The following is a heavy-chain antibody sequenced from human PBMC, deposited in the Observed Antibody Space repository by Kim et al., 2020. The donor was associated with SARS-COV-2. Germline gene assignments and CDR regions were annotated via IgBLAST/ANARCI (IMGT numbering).Heavy chain of an antibody. CDR3: ARSAGRNPNWFDP. D-gene: IGHD1-1*01. Sequence: ASVKVSCKASGYTFTGYYMHWVRQAPGQGLEWMGRINPNSGGTNYAQKFQGRVTMTRDTSISTAYMELSRLRSDDTAVYYCARSAGRNPNWFDPWGQGTLVTVSS. CDR1: GYTFTGYY. J-gene: IGHJ5*02. V-gene: IGHV1-2*06. CDR2: INPNSGGT.